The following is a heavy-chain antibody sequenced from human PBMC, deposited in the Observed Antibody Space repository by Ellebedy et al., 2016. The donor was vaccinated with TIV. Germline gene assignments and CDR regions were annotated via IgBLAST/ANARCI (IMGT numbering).Heavy chain of an antibody. Sequence: GESLKISCAASGFTVSHNYMSWVRQAPGKGPEWVSVLYSGGSAYYADSVKGRFTISRDRSKNTLYLQLNSLRAEDTAIYYGAKTVGGTNIILDYWGLGTQVIVSS. V-gene: IGHV3-53*01. CDR1: GFTVSHNY. CDR3: AKTVGGTNIILDY. CDR2: LYSGGSA. J-gene: IGHJ4*02. D-gene: IGHD4-23*01.